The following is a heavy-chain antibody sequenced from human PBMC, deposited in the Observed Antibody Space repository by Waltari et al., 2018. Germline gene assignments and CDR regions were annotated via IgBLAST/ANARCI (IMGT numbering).Heavy chain of an antibody. D-gene: IGHD3-22*01. J-gene: IGHJ4*02. V-gene: IGHV3-23*01. CDR1: GFTFSSYA. Sequence: EVQLLESGGGLVQPGGSLRLSCAASGFTFSSYAMSWVRQAPGKGLEGVSAISGSGGTTYYADSVKGRFTISRDNSKNTLYLQMNSLRAEDTAVYYCAKDRYYYDSSGYYPPVGPFDYWGQGTLVTVSS. CDR3: AKDRYYYDSSGYYPPVGPFDY. CDR2: ISGSGGTT.